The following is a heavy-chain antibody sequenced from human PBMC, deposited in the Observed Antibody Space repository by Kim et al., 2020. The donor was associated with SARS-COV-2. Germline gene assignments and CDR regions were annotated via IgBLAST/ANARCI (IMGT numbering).Heavy chain of an antibody. CDR3: VNSGSYYGYRGVYDY. Sequence: GGSLRLSCAASGFTFSNEWMSWVRQAPGKGLEWVGHIKSKADGGTTDYAAPVKGRFAISRDDSKYTLSLHMNSLKIEDTAMYYCVNSGSYYGYRGVYDYWGRGTLVTVSA. CDR2: IKSKADGGTT. J-gene: IGHJ4*02. V-gene: IGHV3-15*01. CDR1: GFTFSNEW. D-gene: IGHD1-26*01.